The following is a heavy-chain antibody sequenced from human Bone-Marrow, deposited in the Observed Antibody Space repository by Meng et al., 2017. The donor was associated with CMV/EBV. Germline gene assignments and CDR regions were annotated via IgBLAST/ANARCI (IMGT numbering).Heavy chain of an antibody. D-gene: IGHD6-19*01. CDR2: IRYDGSNK. CDR3: ARDEEGSGWLYDY. J-gene: IGHJ4*02. V-gene: IGHV3-30*02. CDR1: GFTFSSYG. Sequence: GESLKIYCAASGFTFSSYGMHWVRQAPGKGLEWVAFIRYDGSNKYYADSVKGRFTISRDNSKNTVYLQMNSLRVEDTAVYYCARDEEGSGWLYDYWGQGTLVTVSS.